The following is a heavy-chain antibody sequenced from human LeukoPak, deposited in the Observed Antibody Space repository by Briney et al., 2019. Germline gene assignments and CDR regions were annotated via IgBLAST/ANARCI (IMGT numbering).Heavy chain of an antibody. CDR2: IKQDGSEK. J-gene: IGHJ4*02. D-gene: IGHD1-1*01. CDR3: VRDFSLTRLERPFDS. V-gene: IGHV3-7*01. Sequence: ETLSLTCAVYGGSFSGYYWSWIRQAPGKGLEWVANIKQDGSEKYYVDSVKGRFTISKDNAKNSLYLQMNSLRAEDTAVYYCVRDFSLTRLERPFDSWGQGTLVTVSS. CDR1: GGSFSGYY.